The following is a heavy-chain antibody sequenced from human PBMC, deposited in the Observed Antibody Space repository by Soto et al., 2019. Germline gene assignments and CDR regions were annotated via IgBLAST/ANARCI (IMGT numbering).Heavy chain of an antibody. CDR3: ARWPDGYYYYGMDV. Sequence: QVQLVQSGAEVKKPGASVKVSCKASGYTFTSYDINWVRQATGQGLEWMGWMNPNSGNTGYAQKFQGRVTMTRNTSISTAYTELSSLRDEDTAVYYCARWPDGYYYYGMDVWGQGTTVTVSS. CDR1: GYTFTSYD. CDR2: MNPNSGNT. D-gene: IGHD5-12*01. V-gene: IGHV1-8*01. J-gene: IGHJ6*02.